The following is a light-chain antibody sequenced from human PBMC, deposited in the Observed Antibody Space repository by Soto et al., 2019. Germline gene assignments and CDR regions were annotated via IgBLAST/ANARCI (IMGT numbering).Light chain of an antibody. CDR3: AAWDDSLSGPSYV. Sequence: QSALTQPPSASGTPGQRVTISCSGSSSNIGSNYVYWYQQLPGTAPKLLIYRNNQRPSGVPDRFSGSKSGTSASLAISGLRSEDEADYYCAAWDDSLSGPSYVFGTGTKVTVL. CDR2: RNN. V-gene: IGLV1-47*01. J-gene: IGLJ1*01. CDR1: SSNIGSNY.